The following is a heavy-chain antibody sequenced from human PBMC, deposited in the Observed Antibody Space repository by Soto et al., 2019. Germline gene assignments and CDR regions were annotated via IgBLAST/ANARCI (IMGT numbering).Heavy chain of an antibody. CDR1: GFSFDSYW. Sequence: EVQLVESGGGLVQPGGSLRLSCAASGFSFDSYWMHWVRQAPGQGPMWVSRIDYDGTTTNYADSVKGRFTISRDNAKSTIYLQMNSLRPEDTAVYYCTRGARASSGGTGAYWGKGTLVTVSS. V-gene: IGHV3-74*01. CDR2: IDYDGTTT. D-gene: IGHD2-2*01. J-gene: IGHJ1*01. CDR3: TRGARASSGGTGAY.